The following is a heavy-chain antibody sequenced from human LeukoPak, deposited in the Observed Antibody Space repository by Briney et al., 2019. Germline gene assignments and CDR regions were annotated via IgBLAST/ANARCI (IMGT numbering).Heavy chain of an antibody. CDR1: GFTFSSYA. D-gene: IGHD3-10*01. CDR3: ARAYGSGSNNWFDP. Sequence: GGSLRLSCAASGFTFSSYAMHWVRQAPGKGLEWVAVISYDGSNNYYADSVKGRFTISRDNSKNTLYLQMNSLRAEDTAVYYCARAYGSGSNNWFDPWGQGTLVTVSS. CDR2: ISYDGSNN. V-gene: IGHV3-30-3*01. J-gene: IGHJ5*02.